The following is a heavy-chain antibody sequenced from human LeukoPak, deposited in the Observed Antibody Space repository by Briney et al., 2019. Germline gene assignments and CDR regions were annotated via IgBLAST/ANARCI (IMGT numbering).Heavy chain of an antibody. CDR2: ISSSGNYI. Sequence: GGTLRLFCAVSRLTYRSYSMKWVRQAPGKGLEWVSSISSSGNYIYYADSVKGRFTISRDNAKNSLYLQMNSLRAEDTAVYYCARDSIQQQLVLEDRGYPYYFEHWGQGTLVTVSS. J-gene: IGHJ4*02. CDR1: RLTYRSYS. D-gene: IGHD6-13*01. V-gene: IGHV3-21*01. CDR3: ARDSIQQQLVLEDRGYPYYFEH.